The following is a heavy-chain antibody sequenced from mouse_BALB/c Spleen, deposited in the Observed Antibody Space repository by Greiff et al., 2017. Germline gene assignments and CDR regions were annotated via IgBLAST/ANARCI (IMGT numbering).Heavy chain of an antibody. CDR2: ISNLAYSI. D-gene: IGHD1-1*01. CDR3: ARYDSSGIWYFDV. J-gene: IGHJ1*01. CDR1: GFSFSDYG. V-gene: IGHV5-15*02. Sequence: EVKVEESGGGLVQPGGSRKLSCAVSGFSFSDYGMAWVRQPSGKGPEWVAFISNLAYSIYYADTVTGRFTISSENAKNTLFLEVSSLRSEDTAMYYCARYDSSGIWYFDVWGAGTTVTVSS.